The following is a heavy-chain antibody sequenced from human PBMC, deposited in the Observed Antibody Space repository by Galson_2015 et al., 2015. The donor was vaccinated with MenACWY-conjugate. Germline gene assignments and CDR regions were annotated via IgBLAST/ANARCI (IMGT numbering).Heavy chain of an antibody. Sequence: SGAEVKKPGESLKISCKGSGYNFITYWIGWVRQMPGKGLEWVGLIPPIDSKTRYSPAFEGQVTISADKSISPAYLQWNSLQASDTAMYYCARHPPGGRGMDVWGQGTTVTVSS. D-gene: IGHD1-26*01. CDR3: ARHPPGGRGMDV. V-gene: IGHV5-51*01. CDR1: GYNFITYW. CDR2: IPPIDSKT. J-gene: IGHJ6*02.